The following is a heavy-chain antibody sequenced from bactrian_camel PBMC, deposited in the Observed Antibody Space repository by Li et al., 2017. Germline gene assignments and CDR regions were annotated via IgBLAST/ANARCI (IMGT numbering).Heavy chain of an antibody. CDR1: GYRYSDSC. CDR3: AAARRCDSHNRLSARPYGD. Sequence: HVQLVESGGGLVQPGGSLRLSCAASGYRYSDSCMGWFRQVRGKDREGVARIWTGVDVPYYTDSVSGRFAISHDKARSTVYLEMNSLKPEDTATYYCAAARRCDSHNRLSARPYGDWGQGTQVTVS. D-gene: IGHD4*01. CDR2: IWTGVDVP. V-gene: IGHV3S61*01. J-gene: IGHJ4*01.